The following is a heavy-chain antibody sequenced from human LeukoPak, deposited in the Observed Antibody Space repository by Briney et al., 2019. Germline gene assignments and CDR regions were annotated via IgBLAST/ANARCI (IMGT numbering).Heavy chain of an antibody. J-gene: IGHJ4*02. D-gene: IGHD2-15*01. CDR3: AREPNYCSGGTCYDS. CDR1: GFTFSDYY. CDR2: ISTSSSNT. Sequence: GGSLRLSCAASGFTFSDYYMNWIRQAPGKGLEWVSYISTSSSNTNYADSLKGRFTISRDNAKNSLYLQMNSLRAEDTAVYYCAREPNYCSGGTCYDSWGQGTLVTVPS. V-gene: IGHV3-11*06.